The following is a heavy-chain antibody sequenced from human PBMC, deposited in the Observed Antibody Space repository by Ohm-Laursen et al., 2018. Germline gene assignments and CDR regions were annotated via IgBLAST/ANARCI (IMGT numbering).Heavy chain of an antibody. J-gene: IGHJ4*02. CDR2: IYYSGST. CDR3: ARDSKGPEGYFES. Sequence: PSDTLSLTCTVSGGSISSGGYYWSWIRQHPGKGLEWIGYIYYSGSTYYNPSLKSRVTISVDTSKNQFSLKLSSVTAADTAVYYCARDSKGPEGYFESWGQGTLVTVSS. V-gene: IGHV4-31*03. CDR1: GGSISSGGYY.